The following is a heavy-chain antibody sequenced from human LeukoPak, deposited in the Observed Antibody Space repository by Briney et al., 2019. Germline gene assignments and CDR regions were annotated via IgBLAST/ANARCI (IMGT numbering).Heavy chain of an antibody. CDR2: IVVGSGKT. V-gene: IGHV1-58*02. CDR1: RFTFSNSA. Sequence: GTSVRVSCKTSRFTFSNSAIQWVRQARGQRLEWLGWIVVGSGKTNYAQKVQERVTITRDMSTNTVYMELRSLRSEDTAVYYCAADDQQVMVWGQGTLVAVSS. CDR3: AADDQQVMV. D-gene: IGHD2-8*01. J-gene: IGHJ4*02.